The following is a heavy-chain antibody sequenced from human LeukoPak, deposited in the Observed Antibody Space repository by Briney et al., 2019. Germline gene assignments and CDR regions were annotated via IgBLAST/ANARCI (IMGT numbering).Heavy chain of an antibody. J-gene: IGHJ4*02. Sequence: SETLSLTCTVSGGSISTYYWSWIRQPPGKGLEWIGYIYHSGSTNYNPSLRSRVTISVDTSKNQFSLKLSSVTAADTAVYYCARLYCNGGSCFEAYWGQGTLVTVSS. V-gene: IGHV4-59*08. CDR2: IYHSGST. CDR3: ARLYCNGGSCFEAY. D-gene: IGHD2-15*01. CDR1: GGSISTYY.